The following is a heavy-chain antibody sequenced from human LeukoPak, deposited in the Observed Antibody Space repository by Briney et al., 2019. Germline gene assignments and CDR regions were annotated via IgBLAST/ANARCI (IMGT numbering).Heavy chain of an antibody. V-gene: IGHV3-23*01. CDR2: LGDRT. CDR3: ARDTGRTYFDY. Sequence: PGGSLRLSCAASGFTFSTYAMSWVRHFPGKGLEWVSALGDRTYYADSVKGRFTISRDNSKSTLYLQMDSLRAEDTAVYYCARDTGRTYFDYWGQGTLVTVSS. CDR1: GFTFSTYA. D-gene: IGHD1-14*01. J-gene: IGHJ4*02.